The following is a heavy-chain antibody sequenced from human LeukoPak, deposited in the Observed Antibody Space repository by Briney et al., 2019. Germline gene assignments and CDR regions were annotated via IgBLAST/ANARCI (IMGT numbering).Heavy chain of an antibody. D-gene: IGHD1-26*01. CDR1: EFTFRTYG. Sequence: GGSLRLSCAASEFTFRTYGMHWVRQAPGKGLEWVAFIRYDGSNKYYADSVKGRFTISRDNSKNTLYLQMNSLRAEDTAVYYCAKDEKGGSYYYYYYYYMDVWGKGTTVTVSS. J-gene: IGHJ6*03. CDR3: AKDEKGGSYYYYYYYYMDV. CDR2: IRYDGSNK. V-gene: IGHV3-30*02.